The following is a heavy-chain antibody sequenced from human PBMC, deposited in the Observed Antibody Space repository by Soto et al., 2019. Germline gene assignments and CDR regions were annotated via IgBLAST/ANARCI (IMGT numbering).Heavy chain of an antibody. CDR1: ESTVSRDW. J-gene: IGHJ4*02. Sequence: EVHLVESGGGLVQTGGSLRLSCAIFESTVSRDWMNWVRQAPGKGLEWVAHINQDGSEKYYVDSVKGRFTISRDNAKKALYPQMNNLSPADTGMYYCSGGVGDAFWGQGTLVTVSS. CDR3: SGGVGDAF. V-gene: IGHV3-7*04. D-gene: IGHD1-26*01. CDR2: INQDGSEK.